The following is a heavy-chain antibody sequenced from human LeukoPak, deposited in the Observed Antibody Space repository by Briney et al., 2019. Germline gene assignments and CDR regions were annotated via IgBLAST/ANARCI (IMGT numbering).Heavy chain of an antibody. CDR3: AIDLPTRTEQQLVRSYYYYGMDV. D-gene: IGHD6-13*01. V-gene: IGHV1-18*01. CDR2: ISAYNGNT. Sequence: AASVKVSCKASGYTFTNFGINWVRQAPGQGLEWMGWISAYNGNTNYAQKLQGRVTMTTDTSTSTAYMELRSLRSDDTAVYYCAIDLPTRTEQQLVRSYYYYGMDVWGQGTTVTVSS. J-gene: IGHJ6*02. CDR1: GYTFTNFG.